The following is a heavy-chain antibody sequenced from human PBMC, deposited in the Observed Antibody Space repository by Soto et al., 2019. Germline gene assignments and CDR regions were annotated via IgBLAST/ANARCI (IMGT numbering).Heavy chain of an antibody. J-gene: IGHJ4*02. V-gene: IGHV3-30-3*01. Sequence: QVQLVESGGGVVQPGRSLRLSCADSGFTFSSYAMHWVRQAPGKGLEWVAVISYDGSNKYYADSVKGRFTISRDNSKNPLYLQMNSLRAEDTAVYYCARDGTPITMIVVVITTASYFDYWGQGTLVTVSS. D-gene: IGHD3-22*01. CDR2: ISYDGSNK. CDR1: GFTFSSYA. CDR3: ARDGTPITMIVVVITTASYFDY.